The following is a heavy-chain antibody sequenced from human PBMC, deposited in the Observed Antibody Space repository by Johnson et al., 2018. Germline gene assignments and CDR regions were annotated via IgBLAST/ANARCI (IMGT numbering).Heavy chain of an antibody. J-gene: IGHJ4*02. CDR2: MSPSNGNT. Sequence: QVQLVESGAEVKKXGASVKVSCKASGYSFTSFDINWVRRATGQGLEWMGWMSPSNGNTGYAQKFQGRVTMTRDTSISTAYMELSSLRSEDTAIYYCTRGPPDAGGEWGQGTLVTVSS. CDR3: TRGPPDAGGE. D-gene: IGHD2-21*01. V-gene: IGHV1-8*01. CDR1: GYSFTSFD.